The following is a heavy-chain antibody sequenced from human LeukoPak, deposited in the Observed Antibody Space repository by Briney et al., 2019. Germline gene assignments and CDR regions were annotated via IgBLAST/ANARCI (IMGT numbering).Heavy chain of an antibody. CDR1: GFTFSSYA. J-gene: IGHJ4*02. CDR3: AKETTPNYGSGSYSYDY. D-gene: IGHD3-10*01. V-gene: IGHV3-23*01. CDR2: ISGGGGST. Sequence: GGSLRLSCAASGFTFSSYAMNWVRQAPGKELEWVSAISGGGGSTYYADSVKGRFTISRDNSKNTLYLQMNSLRAEDTAVYYCAKETTPNYGSGSYSYDYWGQGTLVTVSS.